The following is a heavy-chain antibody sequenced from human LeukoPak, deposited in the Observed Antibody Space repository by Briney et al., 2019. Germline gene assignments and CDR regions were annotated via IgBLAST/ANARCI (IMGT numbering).Heavy chain of an antibody. CDR2: IIPIFGTA. D-gene: IGHD7-27*01. J-gene: IGHJ3*02. CDR1: GGTFSSYA. V-gene: IGHV1-69*05. CDR3: ARDPGTGGAFDI. Sequence: SVKVSCKASGGTFSSYAISWVQQAPGQGLEWMGRIIPIFGTANYAQKFQGRVTITTDESTSTAYMELSSLRSEDTAVYYCARDPGTGGAFDIWGQGTMVTVSS.